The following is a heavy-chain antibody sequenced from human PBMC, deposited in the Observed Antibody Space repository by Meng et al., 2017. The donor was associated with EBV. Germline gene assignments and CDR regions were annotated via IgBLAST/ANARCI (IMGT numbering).Heavy chain of an antibody. CDR3: ASESGRGYTPDY. CDR1: GGPFRYYA. J-gene: IGHJ4*02. Sequence: VQWVQSAAGVMQPGSAVKVSCKTSGGPFRYYAISWVRQAPGQGLEWLGGFLPRLGAPNYAQKFHGRVKITADESTSTHYMDLSSLRSEDTAIYYRASESGRGYTPDYWGQGTLVTVSS. D-gene: IGHD3-10*01. CDR2: FLPRLGAP. V-gene: IGHV1-69*01.